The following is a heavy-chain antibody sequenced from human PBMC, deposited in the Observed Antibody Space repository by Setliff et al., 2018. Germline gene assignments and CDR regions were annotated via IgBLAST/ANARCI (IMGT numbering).Heavy chain of an antibody. CDR1: GFTFSSYW. D-gene: IGHD6-13*01. Sequence: LRLSCAASGFTFSSYWMHWVRQAPGKGLVWVSRIKSDGSSTNYADSVKGRFTISRDNAKNTLYLQMNSLRAEDTAVYYCARVSSSSWIRNYYYYYYGMDVWGQGTTVTVSS. J-gene: IGHJ6*02. V-gene: IGHV3-74*01. CDR2: IKSDGSST. CDR3: ARVSSSSWIRNYYYYYYGMDV.